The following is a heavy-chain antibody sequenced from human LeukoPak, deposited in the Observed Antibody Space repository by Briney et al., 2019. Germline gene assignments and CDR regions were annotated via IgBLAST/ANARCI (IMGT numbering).Heavy chain of an antibody. Sequence: SETLSLTCTVSGGSMSSYYWSWIRQPPGKGLEWIGYIYYSGSTKYNPSLKSRVTISVDTSKNQFSLKLSSVTAADTAVYYCARGARAGYNLEPFDYWGQGTLVTVS. V-gene: IGHV4-59*08. J-gene: IGHJ4*02. CDR1: GGSMSSYY. D-gene: IGHD5-24*01. CDR2: IYYSGST. CDR3: ARGARAGYNLEPFDY.